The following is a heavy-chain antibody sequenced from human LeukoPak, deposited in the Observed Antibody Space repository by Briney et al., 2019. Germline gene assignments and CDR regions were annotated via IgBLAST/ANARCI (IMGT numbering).Heavy chain of an antibody. CDR2: IASDGST. D-gene: IGHD3-22*01. Sequence: PGGSLRLSCAASGFTFSSYWMHWVRQAPGKGLVWVSRIASDGSTVYADSVKGRFTISRDNAKNSLYLQMNSLRAEDTAVYYCARSYYYDSSGYPNFDYWGQGTLVTVSS. J-gene: IGHJ4*02. CDR1: GFTFSSYW. V-gene: IGHV3-74*01. CDR3: ARSYYYDSSGYPNFDY.